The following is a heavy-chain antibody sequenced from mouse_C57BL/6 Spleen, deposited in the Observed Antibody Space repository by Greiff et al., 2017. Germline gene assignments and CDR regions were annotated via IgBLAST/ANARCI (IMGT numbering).Heavy chain of an antibody. J-gene: IGHJ2*01. CDR2: IYPGDGDT. Sequence: VQLQQSGAELVKPGASVKISCKASGYAFSSYWMNWVKQRPGKGLEWIGQIYPGDGDTNYNGKFKGKATLTADKSSSTAYMQLSSLTSEDSAVYFCAITTVVAYYFDYGGQGTTLTVSS. V-gene: IGHV1-80*01. CDR3: AITTVVAYYFDY. D-gene: IGHD1-1*01. CDR1: GYAFSSYW.